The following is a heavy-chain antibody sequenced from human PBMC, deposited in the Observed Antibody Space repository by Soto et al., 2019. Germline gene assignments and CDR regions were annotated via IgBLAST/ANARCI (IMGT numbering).Heavy chain of an antibody. CDR3: ARGPSGDKVDY. V-gene: IGHV4-30-4*01. CDR1: GGSISNGYYS. CDR2: IYSGVST. D-gene: IGHD7-27*01. J-gene: IGHJ4*02. Sequence: SETLSLTCTVSGGSISNGYYSWSWIRQSPEKGLEWIGHIYSGVSTYSNPSLNGRLTISIDTSKNQFSLSLSSVTAADTAVYYCARGPSGDKVDYWGQGTLVTV.